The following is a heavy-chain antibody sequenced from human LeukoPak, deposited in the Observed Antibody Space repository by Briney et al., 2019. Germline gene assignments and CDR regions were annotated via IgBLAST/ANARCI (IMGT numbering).Heavy chain of an antibody. V-gene: IGHV4-39*01. D-gene: IGHD5-18*01. J-gene: IGHJ4*02. CDR1: GGSFSSTIYY. CDR2: IYYSGYT. Sequence: SSETLSLTCRVFGGSFSSTIYYWGWIRQPPGKGLEWIGSIYYSGYTYYSLSLKGRITMSIDTSKTQFSLKLNSVTAADTAVYYCARLHVDTTIRDFDWGQGTLVTVSS. CDR3: ARLHVDTTIRDFD.